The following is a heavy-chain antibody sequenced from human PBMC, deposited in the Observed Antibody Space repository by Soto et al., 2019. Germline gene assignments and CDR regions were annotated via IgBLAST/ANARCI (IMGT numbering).Heavy chain of an antibody. J-gene: IGHJ5*02. Sequence: EVQLVQSGAEVKKPGESLKISCKGSGYSFTSYWIGWVRQMPGKGLEWMGIIYPGDSDTRYSPSFQAQGTISADKSNSTAYLQGSSLRGSAAAMNYCARRIREVDTPGYWFDPWGQGKRVTVPS. CDR1: GYSFTSYW. CDR2: IYPGDSDT. CDR3: ARRIREVDTPGYWFDP. D-gene: IGHD5-18*01. V-gene: IGHV5-51*01.